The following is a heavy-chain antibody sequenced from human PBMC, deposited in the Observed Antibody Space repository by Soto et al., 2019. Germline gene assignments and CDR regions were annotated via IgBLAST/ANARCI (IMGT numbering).Heavy chain of an antibody. CDR3: ARDTVREITAGDWLPRSHYFDY. Sequence: GGSLRLSCAASGFTFSSYSMNWVRQAPGKGLEWVSYISSSSSTIYYADSVKGRFTISRDNAKNSLYLQMNSLRDEDTAVYYCARDTVREITAGDWLPRSHYFDYWGQGTLVTVSS. CDR2: ISSSSSTI. D-gene: IGHD3-9*01. J-gene: IGHJ4*02. V-gene: IGHV3-48*02. CDR1: GFTFSSYS.